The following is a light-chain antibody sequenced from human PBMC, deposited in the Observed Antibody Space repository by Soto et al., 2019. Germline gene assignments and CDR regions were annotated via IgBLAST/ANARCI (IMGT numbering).Light chain of an antibody. CDR2: DAS. J-gene: IGKJ4*01. Sequence: EIVLTQSPATLSFSPGERATLSCRASQSVSSSLAWYQHKPGQAPRLLIYDASNRASGIPARFSGSGSGTDFTLTINSLEPEDFAIYYCQQRTNWPLTFGGGTKV. V-gene: IGKV3-11*01. CDR1: QSVSSS. CDR3: QQRTNWPLT.